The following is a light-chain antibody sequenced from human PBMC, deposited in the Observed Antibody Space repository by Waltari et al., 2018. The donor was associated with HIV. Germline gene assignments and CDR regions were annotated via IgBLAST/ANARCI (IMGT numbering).Light chain of an antibody. CDR2: DVS. CDR1: RSDIGGHNY. V-gene: IGLV2-11*01. CDR3: CSYGGRRI. Sequence: QSALTQPRSVSGSPGQSVTISCPVTRSDIGGHNYVSWYQQHAGKAPKLVIYDVSKRPSGVPDRFSGSKSGNTASLTISGLQPEDEADYHCCSYGGRRIFAGGTKLTVL. J-gene: IGLJ2*01.